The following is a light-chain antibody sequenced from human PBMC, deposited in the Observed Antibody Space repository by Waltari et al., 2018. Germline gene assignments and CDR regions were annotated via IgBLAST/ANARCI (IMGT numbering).Light chain of an antibody. V-gene: IGKV3-20*01. CDR1: QSVSSSY. CDR2: GTS. J-gene: IGKJ2*01. Sequence: EIVLTQSPGTLSLSPGERATLACRASQSVSSSYLAWYQQKPGQAPRLLIYGTSSRATGTPDRFSGSGSGTDFTLTIGRLEPEDFAVYYCQQYDNSPYTFGQGTKLEIK. CDR3: QQYDNSPYT.